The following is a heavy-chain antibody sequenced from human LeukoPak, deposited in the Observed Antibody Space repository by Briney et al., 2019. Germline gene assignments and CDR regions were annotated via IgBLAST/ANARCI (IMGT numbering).Heavy chain of an antibody. CDR2: ISWNSGSI. CDR1: GFTSSSYW. V-gene: IGHV3-9*02. J-gene: IGHJ3*02. CDR3: AKQGIDAFDI. Sequence: GGPLRLSCAASGFTSSSYWVHWVRKAPGKGLEWVSGISWNSGSIGYADSVKGRFTISRDNAKNSLYLQMNSLRAEATALYYCAKQGIDAFDIWGQGTMVTVSS.